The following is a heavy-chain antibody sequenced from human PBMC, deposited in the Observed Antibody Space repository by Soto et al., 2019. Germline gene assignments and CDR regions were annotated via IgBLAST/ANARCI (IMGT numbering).Heavy chain of an antibody. V-gene: IGHV3-9*01. CDR2: ISWNSGSI. CDR1: GFTFDDYA. Sequence: EVQLVESGGGLVQPGRSLRLSCAASGFTFDDYAMHWVRQAPGKGLEWVSGISWNSGSIGYADSVKGRFTISRDNAKNSLYLQMNSLRAEDTALYYCAKDRFSGGQWLGYFDYWGQGTLVTVSS. CDR3: AKDRFSGGQWLGYFDY. D-gene: IGHD6-19*01. J-gene: IGHJ4*02.